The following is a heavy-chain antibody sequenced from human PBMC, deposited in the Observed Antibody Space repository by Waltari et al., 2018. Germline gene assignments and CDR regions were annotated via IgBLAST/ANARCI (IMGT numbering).Heavy chain of an antibody. J-gene: IGHJ4*02. CDR1: GGSFSTYY. V-gene: IGHV4-4*07. CDR3: ARETGHLAYYSDY. D-gene: IGHD1-1*01. Sequence: QVQLRESGPGLVKPSETLSLTCVVTGGSFSTYYWSWIRQPAGKGLGWIGRIHANGNTNYSPSLKSRVSMSLDTSKNQFSLTLSSVTAADTAIYYCARETGHLAYYSDYWGQGTLITVSS. CDR2: IHANGNT.